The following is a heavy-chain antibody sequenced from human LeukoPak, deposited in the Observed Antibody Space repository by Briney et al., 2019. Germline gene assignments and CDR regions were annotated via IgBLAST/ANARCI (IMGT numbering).Heavy chain of an antibody. Sequence: ASVKVSCKASGYTFTSYYMHWVRQAPGQGLEWMGIINPSGGSTSYAQKFQGRVTMTRDTSTSTVYMELSCLRSEDTALYYCARDTMVRGGRPYTYYGMDVWGQGTTVTVSS. CDR2: INPSGGST. CDR3: ARDTMVRGGRPYTYYGMDV. J-gene: IGHJ6*02. D-gene: IGHD3-10*01. V-gene: IGHV1-46*01. CDR1: GYTFTSYY.